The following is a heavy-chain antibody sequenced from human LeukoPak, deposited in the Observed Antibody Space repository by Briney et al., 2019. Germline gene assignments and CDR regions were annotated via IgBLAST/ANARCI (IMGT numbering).Heavy chain of an antibody. Sequence: GGSLRLSCVASGFTFSSYAMNWVRQAPGKGLEGVSAISFTGADSYYADSVKGRFTISRDNSKNTLYLQMNSLRAEDTAVFYCAREEWESKMGHFDCWGRGTLVTVSS. J-gene: IGHJ4*02. V-gene: IGHV3-23*01. CDR2: ISFTGADS. CDR1: GFTFSSYA. D-gene: IGHD1-26*01. CDR3: AREEWESKMGHFDC.